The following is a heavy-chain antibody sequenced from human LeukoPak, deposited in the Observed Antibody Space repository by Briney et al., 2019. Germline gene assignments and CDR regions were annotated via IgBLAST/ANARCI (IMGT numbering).Heavy chain of an antibody. V-gene: IGHV1-69*13. D-gene: IGHD2-2*01. Sequence: GASVKVSCKASGGTFSSYAISWVRQAPGQGLEWMGGIIPIFGTANYAQKFQGRVTITADESTSTAYMELRSLRSDDTAVYYCARGLGYCSSTSCYDAFDIWGQGTMVTVSS. J-gene: IGHJ3*02. CDR3: ARGLGYCSSTSCYDAFDI. CDR2: IIPIFGTA. CDR1: GGTFSSYA.